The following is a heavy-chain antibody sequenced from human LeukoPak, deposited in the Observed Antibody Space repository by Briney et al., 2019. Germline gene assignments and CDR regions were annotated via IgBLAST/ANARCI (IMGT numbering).Heavy chain of an antibody. V-gene: IGHV3-21*01. D-gene: IGHD3-22*01. J-gene: IGHJ4*02. Sequence: CLSLSCAASGFTFSSYSMNCVRHAPGKGLEWVSSISGSSTYIYYADSRTGPFTISRHNATNSLYVQMNSLRVEDTAVYYCVRDPFFYDRSGYYPLYYFEEWGQGRVVTVSS. CDR3: VRDPFFYDRSGYYPLYYFEE. CDR2: ISGSSTYI. CDR1: GFTFSSYS.